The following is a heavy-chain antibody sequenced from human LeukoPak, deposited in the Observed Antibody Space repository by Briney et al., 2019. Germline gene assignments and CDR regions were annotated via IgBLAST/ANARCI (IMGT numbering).Heavy chain of an antibody. D-gene: IGHD3-10*01. Sequence: GGPLRLSCVTSGFNFISSWMSWVRQAPGKGLEWVANIQQDGSARNYLDSVKGRFTISRDNAKNSLYLQMNSLRAEDTAVYYCVRDRSPGYFDYWGQGTLVTVSS. J-gene: IGHJ4*02. CDR2: IQQDGSAR. V-gene: IGHV3-7*01. CDR3: VRDRSPGYFDY. CDR1: GFNFISSW.